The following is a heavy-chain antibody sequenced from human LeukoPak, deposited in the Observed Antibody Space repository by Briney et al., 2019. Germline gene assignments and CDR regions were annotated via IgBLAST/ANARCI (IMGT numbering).Heavy chain of an antibody. CDR3: ARDKYSYGPLDYGDY. CDR2: ISSSSHI. V-gene: IGHV3-21*01. Sequence: PGGSLRLSCAASGFTFSSYSMNWVRQAPGKGLEWVSSISSSSHIYYADSVKGRFTISRDSAKNSLYLQMNSLRAEDTAVYYCARDKYSYGPLDYGDYWGQGTLVTVSS. CDR1: GFTFSSYS. D-gene: IGHD5-18*01. J-gene: IGHJ4*02.